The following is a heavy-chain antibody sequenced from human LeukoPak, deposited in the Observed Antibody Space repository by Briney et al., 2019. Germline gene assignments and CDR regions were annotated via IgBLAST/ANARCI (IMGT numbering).Heavy chain of an antibody. V-gene: IGHV4-34*01. Sequence: PSETLSLTCAVYGGSFSGYYWSWIRQPPGKGLEWIGEINHSGSTNYNPSLKSRVTISVDTSKNQFSLKLSSVTAADTAVYYCARLTVLLLWFGESLYYFDYWGQGTLVTVSS. CDR2: INHSGST. CDR1: GGSFSGYY. CDR3: ARLTVLLLWFGESLYYFDY. D-gene: IGHD3-10*01. J-gene: IGHJ4*02.